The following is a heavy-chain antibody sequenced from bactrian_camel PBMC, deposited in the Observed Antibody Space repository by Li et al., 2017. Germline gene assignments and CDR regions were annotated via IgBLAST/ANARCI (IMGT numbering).Heavy chain of an antibody. CDR1: GSTNTVNY. D-gene: IGHD5*01. CDR2: ISISSGST. CDR3: AAGQGVGWCLDVIRVGAEADFDY. J-gene: IGHJ6*01. Sequence: QLVESGGGSVQAGGSLRLSCAASGSTNTVNYLAWFRQGPGTEREGVASISISSGSTWYADSVKGRFTISVDNAKNTLYLQMNSLKPEDTATYYCAAGQGVGWCLDVIRVGAEADFDYWGHGTQVTVS. V-gene: IGHV3-2*01.